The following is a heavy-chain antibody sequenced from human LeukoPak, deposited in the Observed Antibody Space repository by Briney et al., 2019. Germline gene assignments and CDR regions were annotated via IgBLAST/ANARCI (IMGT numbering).Heavy chain of an antibody. Sequence: GGSLRLSCAASGFTFSSYSMNWVRQAPGKGLEWVSSISSSSSYIYYADSVKGRFTISRDNAKNSLYLQMNSLRAEDTAVYYCARGPHYLGYRSSTSCYPFDPWGQGTLVTVSS. CDR1: GFTFSSYS. D-gene: IGHD2-2*01. J-gene: IGHJ5*02. CDR2: ISSSSSYI. V-gene: IGHV3-21*01. CDR3: ARGPHYLGYRSSTSCYPFDP.